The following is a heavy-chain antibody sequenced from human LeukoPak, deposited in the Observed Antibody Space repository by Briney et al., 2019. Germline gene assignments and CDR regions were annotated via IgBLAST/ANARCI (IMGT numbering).Heavy chain of an antibody. J-gene: IGHJ4*02. Sequence: ASVKVSCKASGYSFTDYFIHWVRQAPGQGLEWMGWINPNSGGTNYAQKLQGRVTMTTDTSTSTAYMELRSLRSDDTAVYYCARDPEPQGGSYRYWGQGTLVTVSS. CDR1: GYSFTDYF. D-gene: IGHD1-14*01. V-gene: IGHV1-2*02. CDR3: ARDPEPQGGSYRY. CDR2: INPNSGGT.